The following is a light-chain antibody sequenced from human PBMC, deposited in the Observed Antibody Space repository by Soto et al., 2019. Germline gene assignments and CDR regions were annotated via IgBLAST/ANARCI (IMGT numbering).Light chain of an antibody. CDR2: AAS. Sequence: DIQMTESPSSLSASVGDRVTITCRASQSISSYLNWYQQKPGKAPKLLIYAASSLQSGVPSRFSGSGSGTDFPLTISSLQPEDFAPYYCQQSYSTPITFGQGTRLEIK. V-gene: IGKV1-39*01. CDR1: QSISSY. J-gene: IGKJ5*01. CDR3: QQSYSTPIT.